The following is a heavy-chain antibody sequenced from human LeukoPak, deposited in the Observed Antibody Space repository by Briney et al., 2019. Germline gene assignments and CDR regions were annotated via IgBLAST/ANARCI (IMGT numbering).Heavy chain of an antibody. CDR1: GLTFNNYW. V-gene: IGHV3-7*01. J-gene: IGHJ4*02. CDR2: IKQDGSEK. CDR3: ARGEYDSSGYPLLGFDY. Sequence: PTGGSLRLSCAASGLTFNNYWMNWVRQAPGKGLEWVANIKQDGSEKKYVDSVKGRFTISRDNAKKSLYLQMNSLRAEDTAVYYCARGEYDSSGYPLLGFDYWGQGTLVTVSS. D-gene: IGHD3-22*01.